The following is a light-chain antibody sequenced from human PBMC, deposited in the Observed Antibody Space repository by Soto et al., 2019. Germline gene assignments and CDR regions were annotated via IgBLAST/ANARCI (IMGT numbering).Light chain of an antibody. CDR2: GAS. Sequence: EVVLTQSPGTLSLSPGERATLSCRASQSLDSTYLAWYQQKPGQSPRLVIYGASRSATGIPDRFSGSGSGTDFTLTIGRLEPEDFAVYYCQRSGSAPPYIFGAGTRLDIK. J-gene: IGKJ2*01. V-gene: IGKV3-20*01. CDR1: QSLDSTY. CDR3: QRSGSAPPYI.